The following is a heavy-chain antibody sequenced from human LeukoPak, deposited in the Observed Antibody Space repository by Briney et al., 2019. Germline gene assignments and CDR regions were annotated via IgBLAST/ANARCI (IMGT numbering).Heavy chain of an antibody. CDR1: GGTFSSYA. J-gene: IGHJ4*02. CDR3: AREITAYMSSSWYGFFDY. V-gene: IGHV1-69*13. CDR2: IIPIFGTA. D-gene: IGHD6-13*01. Sequence: SVKVSCKASGGTFSSYAISWVRQAPGQGLEWMGGIIPIFGTANYAQKFQGRVTVTADESTSTAYMELSSLRSEDTAVYYCAREITAYMSSSWYGFFDYWGQGTLVTVSS.